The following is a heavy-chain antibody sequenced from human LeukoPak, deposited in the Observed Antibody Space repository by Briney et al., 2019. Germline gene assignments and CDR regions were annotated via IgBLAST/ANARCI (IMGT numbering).Heavy chain of an antibody. Sequence: PGGSLRLSCAASGLTVSSNYMSWVRQAPGKGLEWVSVIYSGGSTYYADSVEGRFTISRDNSKNTLYLQMNSLRAEDTAVYYCARHLNYYLDYWGQGTLVTVSS. CDR1: GLTVSSNY. D-gene: IGHD3-10*01. CDR2: IYSGGST. J-gene: IGHJ4*02. V-gene: IGHV3-66*04. CDR3: ARHLNYYLDY.